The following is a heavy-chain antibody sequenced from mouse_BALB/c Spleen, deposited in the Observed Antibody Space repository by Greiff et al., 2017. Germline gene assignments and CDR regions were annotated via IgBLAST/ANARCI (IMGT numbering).Heavy chain of an antibody. Sequence: VQLQQSGAELVKPGASVKLSCTASGFNIKDTYMHWVKQRPEQGLEWIGRIDPANGNTKYDPKFQGKATITADTSSNTAYLQLSSLTSEDTAVYYCARWGDRGLRPYFDYWGQGTTRTVSS. CDR2: IDPANGNT. V-gene: IGHV14-3*02. CDR3: ARWGDRGLRPYFDY. J-gene: IGHJ2*01. D-gene: IGHD2-4*01. CDR1: GFNIKDTY.